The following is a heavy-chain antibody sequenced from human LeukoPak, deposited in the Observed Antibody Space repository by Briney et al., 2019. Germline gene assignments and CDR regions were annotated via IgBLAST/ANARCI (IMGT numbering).Heavy chain of an antibody. CDR3: ARVVASTSIDS. V-gene: IGHV4-38-2*02. CDR1: GYSISSGYF. J-gene: IGHJ4*02. Sequence: SETLSLTCTVSGYSISSGYFWGWVRQPPGKGPEWIGSIFHSGDVYYNPSLKSRVTLSVDPSKNRFSLKLTSVTAADTAIYYCARVVASTSIDSWGQGTLVTVSS. D-gene: IGHD2-15*01. CDR2: IFHSGDV.